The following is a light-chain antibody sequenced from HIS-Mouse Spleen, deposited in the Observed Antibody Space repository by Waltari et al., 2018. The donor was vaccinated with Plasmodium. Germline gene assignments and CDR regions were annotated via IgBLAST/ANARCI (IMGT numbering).Light chain of an antibody. V-gene: IGKV1-6*01. CDR2: GAS. CDR3: LQDYNYPYT. J-gene: IGKJ2*01. Sequence: QITQSPSSLSASVGDRVNITCRASQGIRNDLGWYQQKPGKDPKLLSSGASSLQSGVPSRFSGSGFGTDFTLTISSLQPEDFATYYCLQDYNYPYTFGQGTKLEIK. CDR1: QGIRND.